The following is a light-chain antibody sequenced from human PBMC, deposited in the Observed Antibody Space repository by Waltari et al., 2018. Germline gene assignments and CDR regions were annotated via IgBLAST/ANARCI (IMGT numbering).Light chain of an antibody. CDR3: QQYDGSVVT. Sequence: EIVLTQSPGNLSVSPGERVTVACRASQTITGSRFTWYHQKPGQAPRLLIYGASNRAPGIPDRFSGSGSGTDFTLTISRLEPEDSAVYYCQQYDGSVVTFGGGTKVEIK. CDR2: GAS. CDR1: QTITGSR. V-gene: IGKV3-20*01. J-gene: IGKJ4*01.